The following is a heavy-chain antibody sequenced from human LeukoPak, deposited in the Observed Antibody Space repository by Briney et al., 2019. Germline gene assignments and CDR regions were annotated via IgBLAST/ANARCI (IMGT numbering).Heavy chain of an antibody. V-gene: IGHV3-11*04. Sequence: PGGSLRLSCGASGFTFSDSYMSWIRQAPGKGLEWVSYISSSGGTMYYADSVKGRFTISRDNAKNSLYLQMNSLRAEDTAVYYCARDDRGADGIMDVWGKGTTVVVSS. CDR3: ARDDRGADGIMDV. J-gene: IGHJ6*03. D-gene: IGHD1-26*01. CDR1: GFTFSDSY. CDR2: ISSSGGTM.